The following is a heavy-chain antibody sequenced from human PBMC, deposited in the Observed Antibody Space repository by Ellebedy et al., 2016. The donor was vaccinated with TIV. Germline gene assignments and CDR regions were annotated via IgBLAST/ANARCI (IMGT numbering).Heavy chain of an antibody. CDR3: ITGSVEGY. CDR2: IKTNSEGGRT. J-gene: IGHJ4*02. Sequence: GGSLRLXXAASGLTINNAWMNWVRQAPGKGLDWVGRIKTNSEGGRTDYGAPVKGRFNISRDDSKNTLYLQMDSLRTEDTAVYYCITGSVEGYWGQGTLVTVSS. CDR1: GLTINNAW. D-gene: IGHD4-23*01. V-gene: IGHV3-15*07.